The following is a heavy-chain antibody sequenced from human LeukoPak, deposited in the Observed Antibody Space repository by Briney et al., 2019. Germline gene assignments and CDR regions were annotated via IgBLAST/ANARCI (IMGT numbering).Heavy chain of an antibody. CDR3: AIYRTYGDRDY. Sequence: GGSLRLSCAASGFTFSSYWMDWVRQAPGKGLVWVSRINSDGSSTNYADSVKGRFTISRDNAKSTLYLQMNSLRAEDTAVYYCAIYRTYGDRDYWGQGTLVTVSS. V-gene: IGHV3-74*01. J-gene: IGHJ4*02. D-gene: IGHD4-17*01. CDR2: INSDGSST. CDR1: GFTFSSYW.